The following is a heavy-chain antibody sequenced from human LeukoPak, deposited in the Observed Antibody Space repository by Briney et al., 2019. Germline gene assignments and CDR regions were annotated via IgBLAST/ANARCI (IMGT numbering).Heavy chain of an antibody. CDR1: GGSISSSSYY. V-gene: IGHV4-39*07. Sequence: PETLSLTCTVSGGSISSSSYYWGWIRQPPGKGLEWIGSIYYSGSTYYNPSLKSRVTISVDTSKNQFSLKLSSVTAADTAVYYCARADPGITIFGVVTEYFDYWGQGTLVTVSS. D-gene: IGHD3-3*01. CDR2: IYYSGST. CDR3: ARADPGITIFGVVTEYFDY. J-gene: IGHJ4*02.